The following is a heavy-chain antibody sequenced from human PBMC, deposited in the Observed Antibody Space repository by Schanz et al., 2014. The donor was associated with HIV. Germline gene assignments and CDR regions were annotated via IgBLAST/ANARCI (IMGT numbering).Heavy chain of an antibody. Sequence: QVQLVQSGAEAKKPGASVMLSCKASGYSFTSYDINWVRQATGLGLEWMGWMNPNSGYTGYAQKFQGRVTMTRHTPTSTAYMELSSLRSDDTAVYFCTRVLQVAAAGDSWGQGTLVTVSS. J-gene: IGHJ4*02. CDR3: TRVLQVAAAGDS. CDR2: MNPNSGYT. CDR1: GYSFTSYD. D-gene: IGHD6-13*01. V-gene: IGHV1-8*01.